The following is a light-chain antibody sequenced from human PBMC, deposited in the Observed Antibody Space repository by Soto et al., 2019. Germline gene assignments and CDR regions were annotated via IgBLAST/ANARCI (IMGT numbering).Light chain of an antibody. CDR1: SSNIGSNT. CDR3: AAWDDSLKGLWV. CDR2: TDD. V-gene: IGLV1-44*01. J-gene: IGLJ3*02. Sequence: QSVPTQPPSASGTPGQRVTIACSGSSSNIGSNTVNWYQQLPGAAPRLLIHTDDDRPSGVPDRFSGSKSGASASPAISGRQSEDEADYYCAAWDDSLKGLWVFGGGTKLTVL.